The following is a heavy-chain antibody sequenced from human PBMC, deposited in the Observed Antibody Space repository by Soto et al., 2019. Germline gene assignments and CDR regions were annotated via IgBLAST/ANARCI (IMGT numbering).Heavy chain of an antibody. V-gene: IGHV3-11*06. Sequence: QVQLVESGGGLVEPGGSLRLSCAASGFSVGGNYMTWIRQAPGKGLEWLSYISSSGGYTNYADSVKGRFTISRDNAKNPLYLRMDSVGAEDTAVYFCARSAGRRHVFTFDYGLDVWGQGTTVTVSS. CDR3: ARSAGRRHVFTFDYGLDV. CDR1: GFSVGGNY. CDR2: ISSSGGYT. D-gene: IGHD3-16*01. J-gene: IGHJ6*02.